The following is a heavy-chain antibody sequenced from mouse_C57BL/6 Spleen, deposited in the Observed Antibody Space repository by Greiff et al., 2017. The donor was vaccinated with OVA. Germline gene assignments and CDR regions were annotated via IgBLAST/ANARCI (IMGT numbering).Heavy chain of an antibody. CDR3: ARGPIYYDYDGGFAY. D-gene: IGHD2-4*01. J-gene: IGHJ3*01. CDR1: GYAFSSYW. Sequence: QVQLKESGAELVKPGASVKISCKASGYAFSSYWMNWVKQRPGKGLEWIGQIYPGDGDTNYNGKFKGKATLTADKSSSTAYMQLSSLTSEDSAVYFCARGPIYYDYDGGFAYGGQGTLVTVSA. CDR2: IYPGDGDT. V-gene: IGHV1-80*01.